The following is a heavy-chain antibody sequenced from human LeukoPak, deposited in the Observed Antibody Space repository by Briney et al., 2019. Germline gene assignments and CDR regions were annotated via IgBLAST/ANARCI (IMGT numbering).Heavy chain of an antibody. Sequence: SETPSLTCTVSGGSISSSSYYWGWIRQPPGKGLEWIGSIYYSGSTYYNPSLKSRVTISVDTSKNQFSLKLSSVTAADTAVYYCARHPNYGFFDYWGQGTLVTVSS. D-gene: IGHD4-17*01. V-gene: IGHV4-39*01. J-gene: IGHJ4*02. CDR3: ARHPNYGFFDY. CDR2: IYYSGST. CDR1: GGSISSSSYY.